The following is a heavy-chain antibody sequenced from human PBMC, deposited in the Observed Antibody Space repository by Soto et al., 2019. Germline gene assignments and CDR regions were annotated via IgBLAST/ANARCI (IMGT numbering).Heavy chain of an antibody. CDR3: AHRDFYCDH. CDR1: GFSLSTSGVG. V-gene: IGHV2-5*01. CDR2: IYWNDDK. Sequence: QITLKESGPTLVKPTQTLTLTCTFSGFSLSTSGVGVGWIRQPPGKALEWLALIYWNDDKRYSPSLKSRLTIPKDTSKYLVVLTMTNMDPVETATYICAHRDFYCDHWGQGILVTVSS. J-gene: IGHJ4*02.